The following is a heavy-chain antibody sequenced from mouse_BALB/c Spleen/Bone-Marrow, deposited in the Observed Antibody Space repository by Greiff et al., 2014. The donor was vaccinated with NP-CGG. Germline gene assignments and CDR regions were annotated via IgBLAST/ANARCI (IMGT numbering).Heavy chain of an antibody. Sequence: VQLQQSGPDLVAPSQSLSITCTVSGFSLTSYGVHWVRQPPGKGLEWLVVIWSDGSTTYNSALKSRLSISKDNSKSQVFLKMNSLQTDDTAMYYCARHDNDGYYLAYWGQETLVTVSA. D-gene: IGHD2-3*01. V-gene: IGHV2-6-2*01. CDR3: ARHDNDGYYLAY. J-gene: IGHJ3*01. CDR2: IWSDGST. CDR1: GFSLTSYG.